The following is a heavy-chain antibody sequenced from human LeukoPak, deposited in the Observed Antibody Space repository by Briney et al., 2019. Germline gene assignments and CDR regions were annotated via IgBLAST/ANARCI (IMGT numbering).Heavy chain of an antibody. D-gene: IGHD1-26*01. Sequence: SETLSLTCIVSGVPISSSYYYWGWIRQPPGKGLEWIGSIYYSGSTYYNSSLKSRVTISIDTSKNQVSLNLTSMTAADTAVYYCAKSGGYGLIDYWGQGTLVTVSS. CDR1: GVPISSSYYY. CDR2: IYYSGST. V-gene: IGHV4-39*01. CDR3: AKSGGYGLIDY. J-gene: IGHJ4*01.